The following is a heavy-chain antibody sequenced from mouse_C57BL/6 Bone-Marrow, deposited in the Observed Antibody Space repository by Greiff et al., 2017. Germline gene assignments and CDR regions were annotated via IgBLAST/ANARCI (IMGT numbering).Heavy chain of an antibody. V-gene: IGHV5-4*01. CDR2: ISDGGSYT. D-gene: IGHD1-1*01. Sequence: EVQVVESGGGLVKPGGSLKLSCAASGFTFSSYAMSWVRQTPEKRLEWVATISDGGSYTYSPDNVKGRFTISRDNAKNNLYLQMSHLKSEDTAMYYCARDGYYGSRDFDVWGTGTTVTVSS. J-gene: IGHJ1*03. CDR1: GFTFSSYA. CDR3: ARDGYYGSRDFDV.